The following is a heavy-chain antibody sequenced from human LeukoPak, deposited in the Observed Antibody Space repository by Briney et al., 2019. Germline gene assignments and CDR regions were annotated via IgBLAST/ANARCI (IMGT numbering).Heavy chain of an antibody. V-gene: IGHV1-18*01. CDR2: ISAYNGNT. CDR1: GYTFTSYG. Sequence: ASVKVSCKASGYTFTSYGISWVRQAPGQGLEWTGWISAYNGNTNYAQKLQGRVTMTTDTSTSTAYMELRSLRSDDTAVYYCARDYCSSTSCYLGENWFDPWGQGTLVTVSS. CDR3: ARDYCSSTSCYLGENWFDP. D-gene: IGHD2-2*01. J-gene: IGHJ5*02.